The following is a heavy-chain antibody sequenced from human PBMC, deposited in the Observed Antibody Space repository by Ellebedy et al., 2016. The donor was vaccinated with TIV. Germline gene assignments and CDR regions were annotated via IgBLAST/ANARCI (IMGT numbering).Heavy chain of an antibody. Sequence: SVKVSCXASGGTFSSYAISWVRQAPGQGLEWMGGIIPIFGTANYAQKFQGRVTITADESTSTAYMELSSLRSEDTAVYYCARDLSGIAVSYYYYGMDVWGQGTTVTVSS. J-gene: IGHJ6*02. CDR3: ARDLSGIAVSYYYYGMDV. V-gene: IGHV1-69*13. CDR2: IIPIFGTA. D-gene: IGHD6-19*01. CDR1: GGTFSSYA.